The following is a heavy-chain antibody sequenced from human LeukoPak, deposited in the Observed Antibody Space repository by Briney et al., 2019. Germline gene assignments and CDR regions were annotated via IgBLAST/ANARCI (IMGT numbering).Heavy chain of an antibody. CDR1: RFTFRSYS. V-gene: IGHV3-30*04. J-gene: IGHJ4*02. D-gene: IGHD3-3*01. CDR2: ISSDGNSK. Sequence: GGSLRLSCAASRFTFRSYSMHWVRQAPGKGLEWVAVISSDGNSKNYADSVRGRFTISRDNSKNTLYLQLNSLRDEDTAVYYCARETGVDNFWSGRQNLYYFDHWGQGTLVIVSS. CDR3: ARETGVDNFWSGRQNLYYFDH.